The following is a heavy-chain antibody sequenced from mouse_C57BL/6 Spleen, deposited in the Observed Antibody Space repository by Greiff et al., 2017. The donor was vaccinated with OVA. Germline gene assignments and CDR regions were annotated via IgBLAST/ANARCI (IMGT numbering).Heavy chain of an antibody. CDR2: IDPSDSYT. V-gene: IGHV1-69*01. CDR3: AREDGNYGNYFDY. D-gene: IGHD2-1*01. CDR1: GYTFTSYW. J-gene: IGHJ2*01. Sequence: QVQLQQSGAELVMPGASVKLSCKASGYTFTSYWMHWVKQRPGQGLEWIGEIDPSDSYTNYNQKFKGKSTLTVDKSSSTAYMQLSSLTSEDSAVYYCAREDGNYGNYFDYWGQGTTLTVSS.